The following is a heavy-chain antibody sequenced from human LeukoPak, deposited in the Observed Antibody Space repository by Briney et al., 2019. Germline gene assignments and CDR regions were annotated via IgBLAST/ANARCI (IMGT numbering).Heavy chain of an antibody. D-gene: IGHD6-19*01. CDR1: GFTFSSYA. V-gene: IGHV3-23*01. CDR2: ISGSGGST. Sequence: GGPLTLSCAASGFTFSSYAMSWVRQAPGKGLEWVSAISGSGGSTYYADSVKGRFTISRDNSKNTLYLQMNSLRAEDTAVYYCAKASSGWSIYDYWGQGTLVTVSS. J-gene: IGHJ4*02. CDR3: AKASSGWSIYDY.